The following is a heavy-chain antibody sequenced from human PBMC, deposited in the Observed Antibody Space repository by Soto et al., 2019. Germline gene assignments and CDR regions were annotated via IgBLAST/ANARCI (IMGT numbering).Heavy chain of an antibody. CDR3: ARGPPDWGFDF. V-gene: IGHV1-8*01. CDR1: GYTFTSYD. CDR2: MSPKTGNT. Sequence: QVQLVQSGADVKKPGASVKVSCKASGYTFTSYDINWVRQATGQGLEWIGWMSPKTGNTGYAQNFPGRVPLDRNPFISTAYMELSSLTSEDTAVYYCARGPPDWGFDFWGQGTLVPVSS. D-gene: IGHD7-27*01. J-gene: IGHJ4*02.